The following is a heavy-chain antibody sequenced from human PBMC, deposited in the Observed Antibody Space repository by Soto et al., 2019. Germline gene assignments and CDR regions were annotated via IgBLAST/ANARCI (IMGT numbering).Heavy chain of an antibody. CDR2: IKSKTDGGTT. D-gene: IGHD3-9*01. Sequence: EVQLVESGGGLVKPGGSLRLSCAASGFTFSNAWMSWVHQAPGKGLEWVGRIKSKTDGGTTDYAAPVKGRFTISRDDSKNTLYLQMNSLKTEDTAVYYCTTYYFDLDAFDIWGQGTMVTVSS. CDR1: GFTFSNAW. J-gene: IGHJ3*02. V-gene: IGHV3-15*01. CDR3: TTYYFDLDAFDI.